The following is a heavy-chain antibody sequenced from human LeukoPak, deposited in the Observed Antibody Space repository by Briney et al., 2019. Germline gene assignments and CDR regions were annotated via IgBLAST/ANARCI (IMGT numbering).Heavy chain of an antibody. CDR2: INPSGGST. J-gene: IGHJ4*02. V-gene: IGHV1-46*01. CDR1: GYTFTSYY. CDR3: ARAPRPYSSGWYGLYYFDY. D-gene: IGHD6-19*01. Sequence: ASVKVSCKASGYTFTSYYMHWVRQAPGQGLEWMGIINPSGGSTSYAQKLQGRVTMTRDMSTSTVYMELSSLRSEDTAVYYCARAPRPYSSGWYGLYYFDYWGQGTLVTVSS.